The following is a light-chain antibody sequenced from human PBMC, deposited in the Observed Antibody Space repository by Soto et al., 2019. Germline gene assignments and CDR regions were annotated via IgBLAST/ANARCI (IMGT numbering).Light chain of an antibody. V-gene: IGLV1-47*02. J-gene: IGLJ2*01. CDR1: SSNIGSNY. CDR2: GNT. CDR3: QSYDSSLTVV. Sequence: QSVLIQPPSASGTPGQRVTISCSGSSSNIGSNYVYWFQQLPGAAPKLLIYGNTNRPSGVPDRFSASKSGTSASLDITGLQAEDEAEYFCQSYDSSLTVVFGGGTKLTVL.